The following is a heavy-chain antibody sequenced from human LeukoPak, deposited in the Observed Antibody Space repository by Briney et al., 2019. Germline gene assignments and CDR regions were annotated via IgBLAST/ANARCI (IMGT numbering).Heavy chain of an antibody. CDR1: GFTFDDHP. Sequence: GGSLRLSCGASGFTFDDHPMHWVRQVPGKGLEWVSLISGDGGTTSYADSVKGRFTISRDNSKNSLYLQMNSLRTEDTALYYCAKKSGAPANLDYWGQGTLVTVSS. CDR2: ISGDGGTT. D-gene: IGHD6-13*01. V-gene: IGHV3-43*02. J-gene: IGHJ4*02. CDR3: AKKSGAPANLDY.